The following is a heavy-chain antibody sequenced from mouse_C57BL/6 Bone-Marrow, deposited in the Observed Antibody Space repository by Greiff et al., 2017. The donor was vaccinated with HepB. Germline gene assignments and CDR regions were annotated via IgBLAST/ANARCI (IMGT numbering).Heavy chain of an antibody. CDR2: IFPGSGST. CDR1: GYTFTDYY. D-gene: IGHD2-4*01. V-gene: IGHV1-75*01. J-gene: IGHJ4*01. Sequence: QVQLKESGPELVKPGASVKISCKASGYTFTDYYINWVKQRPGQGLEWIGWIFPGSGSTYYNEKFKGKATLTVDKSSSTAYMLLSSLTSEDSAVYFCARSTMITTRAMDYWGQGTSVTVSS. CDR3: ARSTMITTRAMDY.